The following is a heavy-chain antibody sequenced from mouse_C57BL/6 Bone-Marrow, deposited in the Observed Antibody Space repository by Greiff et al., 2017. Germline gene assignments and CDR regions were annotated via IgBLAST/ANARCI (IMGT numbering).Heavy chain of an antibody. CDR3: ARNEEKLITTVVALDY. D-gene: IGHD1-1*01. V-gene: IGHV1-62-2*01. Sequence: QVQLQQSGAELVKPGASVKLSCKASGYTFNEYTIHWVKQRSGQGLEWMGWFYPGSGRIKYNEKFKDKATLTADKSSSTVDMERSRLTSEDSAVYFCARNEEKLITTVVALDYWGQGTTLTVSS. CDR1: GYTFNEYT. J-gene: IGHJ2*01. CDR2: FYPGSGRI.